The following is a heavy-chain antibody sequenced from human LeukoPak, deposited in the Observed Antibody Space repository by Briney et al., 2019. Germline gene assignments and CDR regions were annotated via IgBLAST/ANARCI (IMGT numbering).Heavy chain of an antibody. V-gene: IGHV3-21*01. CDR3: ARPTDGSGGNLNFDY. CDR1: GFTFSSYS. CDR2: ISSSSSYI. J-gene: IGHJ4*02. Sequence: GGSLRLSCAASGFTFSSYSMNWVRQAPGKGLEWVSSISSSSSYIYYADSVKGRFTISRDNAKNSLYQQMNSLRAEDTAVYYCARPTDGSGGNLNFDYWGQGTLVTVSS. D-gene: IGHD4-23*01.